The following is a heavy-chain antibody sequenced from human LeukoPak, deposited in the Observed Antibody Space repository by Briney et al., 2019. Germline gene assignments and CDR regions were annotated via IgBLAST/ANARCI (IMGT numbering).Heavy chain of an antibody. CDR1: GFTFSSYA. Sequence: GGSLRLSCAASGFTFSSYAMSWVRQAPGKGLEWVSAISGSGGSTYYADSVKGRFTISRDNSKNTLYMQMNSLRAEHTAVYYCAKDGYCSSTTCYVVYFDYWGQGTLVTVSS. CDR2: ISGSGGST. CDR3: AKDGYCSSTTCYVVYFDY. J-gene: IGHJ4*02. V-gene: IGHV3-23*01. D-gene: IGHD2-2*03.